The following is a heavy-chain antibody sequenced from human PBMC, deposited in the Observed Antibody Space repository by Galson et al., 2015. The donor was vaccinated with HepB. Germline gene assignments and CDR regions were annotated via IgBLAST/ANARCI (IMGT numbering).Heavy chain of an antibody. CDR2: ISANGYTT. Sequence: SLRLSCAASGFTFSSYAMSWVRQAPGKGLEWVSAISANGYTTYYADSVKGRFTISRDNSKNTLYLQMDTLRAEDTAVYYCARPSGTYYVGAFDIWGQGTMVTVSS. CDR1: GFTFSSYA. V-gene: IGHV3-23*01. CDR3: ARPSGTYYVGAFDI. D-gene: IGHD1-26*01. J-gene: IGHJ3*02.